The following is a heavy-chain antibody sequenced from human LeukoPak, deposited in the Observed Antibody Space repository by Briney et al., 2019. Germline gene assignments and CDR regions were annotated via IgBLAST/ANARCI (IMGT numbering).Heavy chain of an antibody. J-gene: IGHJ4*02. Sequence: GGSLRLSCAASGFSFSNYWMTWVRQAPGKGLEWVANMIQDGSEKYYVDSMKGRFTISRDTAKNSLYLQMSSLRADDTALYYCRRRDYWGQGTLVTVSS. CDR3: RRRDY. CDR2: MIQDGSEK. CDR1: GFSFSNYW. V-gene: IGHV3-7*01.